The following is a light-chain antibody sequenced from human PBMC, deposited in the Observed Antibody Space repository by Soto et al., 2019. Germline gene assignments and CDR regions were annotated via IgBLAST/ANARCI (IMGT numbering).Light chain of an antibody. CDR3: QQYGSSGT. CDR1: QNVLYNSNNKNY. J-gene: IGKJ1*01. V-gene: IGKV4-1*01. Sequence: DVVMTQSPDSLAVSLGERATINCKSSQNVLYNSNNKNYLAWYQQRPGQPPKLLIYWASTRESGVPDRFSGSGSGTDFTLTISRLEPEDFAVYYCQQYGSSGTFGQGTKVDIK. CDR2: WAS.